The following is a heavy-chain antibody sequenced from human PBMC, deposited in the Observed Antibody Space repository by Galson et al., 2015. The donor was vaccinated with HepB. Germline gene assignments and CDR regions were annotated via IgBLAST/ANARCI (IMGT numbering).Heavy chain of an antibody. D-gene: IGHD6-13*01. Sequence: SLRLSCAASELTLSNYSMNWVRQAPGMGLEWVSYISSSGRTIYYADSVRGRFIISRDNANNSLYLQMNSLRAEDTAVYYCARTPRSSSWKNWFDPWGQGTLVTVSS. V-gene: IGHV3-48*04. CDR2: ISSSGRTI. CDR1: ELTLSNYS. CDR3: ARTPRSSSWKNWFDP. J-gene: IGHJ5*02.